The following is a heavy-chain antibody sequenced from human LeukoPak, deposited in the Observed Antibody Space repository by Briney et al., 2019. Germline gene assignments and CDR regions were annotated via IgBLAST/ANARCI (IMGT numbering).Heavy chain of an antibody. D-gene: IGHD6-13*01. CDR3: ARDSSGYSSSWYEIGAFDI. CDR1: GFTFDDYA. Sequence: GGSLRLSCAASGFTFDDYAMHWVRQAPGKGLEWVSGISWNSGSIGYADSVKGRFTISRDNAKNSLYLQMNSLRAEDTAVYYCARDSSGYSSSWYEIGAFDIWGQGTMVTVSS. J-gene: IGHJ3*02. CDR2: ISWNSGSI. V-gene: IGHV3-9*01.